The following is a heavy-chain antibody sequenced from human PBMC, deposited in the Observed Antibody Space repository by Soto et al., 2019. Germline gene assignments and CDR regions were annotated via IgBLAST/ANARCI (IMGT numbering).Heavy chain of an antibody. V-gene: IGHV3-74*01. Sequence: GGSLRLSCAASGFTFSSYWMHWVRQAPGKGLVWVSRINSDGSSTSYADSVKGRFTISRDNAKNTLYLQMNSLRAEDTAVYYCARANLMGGDFDYWGQGTLVTVSS. D-gene: IGHD2-15*01. J-gene: IGHJ4*02. CDR3: ARANLMGGDFDY. CDR1: GFTFSSYW. CDR2: INSDGSST.